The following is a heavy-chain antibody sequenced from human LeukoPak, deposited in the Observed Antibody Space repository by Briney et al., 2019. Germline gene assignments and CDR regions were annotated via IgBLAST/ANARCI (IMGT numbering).Heavy chain of an antibody. D-gene: IGHD3-9*01. CDR2: IRGDNGNT. V-gene: IGHV1-18*01. CDR3: ARVDLLTGYYFFDY. Sequence: GSVKVSCKASVYTFTTYGISWVRQAPGQGLEWVGGIRGDNGNTNYAQKLQGRVTMPTDTPTSTAYMGLRSLGSDETAVYYCARVDLLTGYYFFDYCGQGTLGTVSS. J-gene: IGHJ4*02. CDR1: VYTFTTYG.